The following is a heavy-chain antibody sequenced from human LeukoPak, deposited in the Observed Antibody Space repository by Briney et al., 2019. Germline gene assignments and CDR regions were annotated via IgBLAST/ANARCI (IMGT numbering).Heavy chain of an antibody. J-gene: IGHJ4*02. CDR1: GFTFKKFG. CDR3: VRDYSSRWYYFDY. CDR2: VWDDGDNK. Sequence: PGGSLRLSCSASGFTFKKFGMHWVRQAPGKGLEWVAVVWDDGDNKYYADSAKGRFTISRDNSKNTIYLQMNSLRAEDTAVYYCVRDYSSRWYYFDYWGQGTLVSVSS. D-gene: IGHD6-13*01. V-gene: IGHV3-33*01.